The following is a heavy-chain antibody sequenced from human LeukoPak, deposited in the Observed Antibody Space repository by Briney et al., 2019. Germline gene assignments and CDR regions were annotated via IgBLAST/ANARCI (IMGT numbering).Heavy chain of an antibody. J-gene: IGHJ4*02. CDR3: ATSIVVYKAFDY. D-gene: IGHD1-26*01. CDR2: INPNSGGT. Sequence: ASVKVSCKASGYTFTGYYMHWVRQAPGQGLEWMGWINPNSGGTNYAQKFQGRVTMTEGTSTDTAYMELSSLRSEDTAVYYCATSIVVYKAFDYWGQGTLVTVSS. CDR1: GYTFTGYY. V-gene: IGHV1-2*02.